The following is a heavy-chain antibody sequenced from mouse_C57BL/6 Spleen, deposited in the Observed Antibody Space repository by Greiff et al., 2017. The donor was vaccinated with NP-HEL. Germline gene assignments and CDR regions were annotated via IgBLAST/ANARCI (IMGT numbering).Heavy chain of an antibody. V-gene: IGHV1-85*01. D-gene: IGHD2-3*01. J-gene: IGHJ3*01. CDR1: GYTFTSYD. Sequence: QVQLKESGPELVKPGASVKLSCKASGYTFTSYDINWVKQRPGQGLEWIGWIYPRDGSTKYNEKFNGPATLTVDTSSSPAYMELHSLTSEDSAVYFCARAYDGYYPAWFAYWGQGTLVTVSA. CDR3: ARAYDGYYPAWFAY. CDR2: IYPRDGST.